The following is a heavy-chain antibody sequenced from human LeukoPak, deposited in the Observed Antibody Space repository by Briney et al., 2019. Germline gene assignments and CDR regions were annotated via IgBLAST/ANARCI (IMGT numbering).Heavy chain of an antibody. Sequence: GGSLRLSCAASGFTFSSYSMNWVRQAPGKGLEWVSSISSSSSYIYYADSVKGRFTISRDNAKNSLYLQMNSLRAEDTAVYYCARDRDSSSWYHVWGKGTTVTVSS. V-gene: IGHV3-21*01. J-gene: IGHJ6*04. CDR3: ARDRDSSSWYHV. D-gene: IGHD6-13*01. CDR1: GFTFSSYS. CDR2: ISSSSSYI.